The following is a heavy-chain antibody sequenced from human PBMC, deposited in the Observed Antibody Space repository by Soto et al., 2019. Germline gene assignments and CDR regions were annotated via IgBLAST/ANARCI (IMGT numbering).Heavy chain of an antibody. CDR1: GGSISSSSYY. CDR2: IYYSGST. D-gene: IGHD3-22*01. V-gene: IGHV4-39*07. CDR3: ARGFITHYFDY. J-gene: IGHJ4*02. Sequence: PSETLSLTCTVSGGSISSSSYYWGWIRQPPGKGLEWIGRIYYSGSTYYNPSLKSRVTISVDKSKNQFSLKLSSATAADTAVYYCARGFITHYFDYWGQGTLVTVSS.